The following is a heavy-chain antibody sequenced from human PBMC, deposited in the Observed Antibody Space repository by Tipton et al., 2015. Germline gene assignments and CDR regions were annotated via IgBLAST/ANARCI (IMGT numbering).Heavy chain of an antibody. Sequence: GSLRLSCAVSGDSISSTNWWNWVRQSPEKGLEWIAEIHHSGRTNYNPSLRSRVTISVDKAKNQVFLNLNSVTAADTAVYYCARAREGCSANSCYLDPWGQGTLVTVSS. J-gene: IGHJ5*02. CDR1: GDSISSTNW. D-gene: IGHD2-15*01. CDR2: IHHSGRT. V-gene: IGHV4-4*02. CDR3: ARAREGCSANSCYLDP.